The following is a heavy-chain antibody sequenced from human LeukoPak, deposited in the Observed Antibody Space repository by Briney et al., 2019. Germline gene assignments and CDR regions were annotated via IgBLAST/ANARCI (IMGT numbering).Heavy chain of an antibody. Sequence: ASVKVSCKASGYTFTGYYMHWVRQAPGQGLEWMGWINPNSGGTNYAQKFQGRVTMTRDTSISTAYMELSRLRSDDTAVYYCATSKVGATPIDYWGQGTLVTVSS. CDR3: ATSKVGATPIDY. V-gene: IGHV1-2*02. CDR2: INPNSGGT. D-gene: IGHD1-26*01. J-gene: IGHJ4*02. CDR1: GYTFTGYY.